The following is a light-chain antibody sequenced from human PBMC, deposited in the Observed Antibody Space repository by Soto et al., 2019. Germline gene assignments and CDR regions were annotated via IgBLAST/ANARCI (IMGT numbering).Light chain of an antibody. CDR3: QQYNSWLWT. CDR2: GAS. V-gene: IGKV3-15*01. J-gene: IGKJ1*01. Sequence: ETVITQSPATLSVSPGEGATLSCRASQSVSSKLAWYQQKPGQAPRLLIYGASTRATGIPARFSGSGSGTEFALIISSLQSEDSAVYYCQQYNSWLWTFGQGTKVDIK. CDR1: QSVSSK.